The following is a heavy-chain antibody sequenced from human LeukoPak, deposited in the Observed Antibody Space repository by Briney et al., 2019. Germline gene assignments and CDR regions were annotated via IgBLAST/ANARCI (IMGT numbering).Heavy chain of an antibody. CDR2: IYYSGST. CDR3: ARQYSPPYNWCDP. Sequence: PSETLSLTCTVSGGSISSSSYYWGWIRQPPGKGLEWIGSIYYSGSTYYNPSLKSRVTISVDTSKNQFSLKLRSVTAADTAVYYCARQYSPPYNWCDPWGQGTLVTVS. J-gene: IGHJ5*02. CDR1: GGSISSSSYY. V-gene: IGHV4-39*01. D-gene: IGHD6-13*01.